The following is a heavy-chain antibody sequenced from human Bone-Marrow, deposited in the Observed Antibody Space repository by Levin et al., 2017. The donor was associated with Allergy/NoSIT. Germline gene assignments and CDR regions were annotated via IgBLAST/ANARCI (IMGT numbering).Heavy chain of an antibody. CDR3: VRHGRGEFDY. CDR2: IYRHGGT. CDR1: GASISNSDY. J-gene: IGHJ4*02. D-gene: IGHD3-16*01. V-gene: IGHV4-4*02. Sequence: SETLSLTCAVSGASISNSDYWSWVRQPPGKGLEWIGQIYRHGGTAYNPSLKSRLTISLDESKNQFSLNLNSLTAADTAVYYCVRHGRGEFDYWGQGTLVTVTS.